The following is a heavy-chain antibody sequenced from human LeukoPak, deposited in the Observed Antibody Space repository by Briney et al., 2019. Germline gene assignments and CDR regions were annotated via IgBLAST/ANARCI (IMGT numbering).Heavy chain of an antibody. D-gene: IGHD2-2*01. J-gene: IGHJ4*02. V-gene: IGHV1-69*13. CDR2: IIPIFGTA. Sequence: ASVKVSCKASGGTFSSYAISWVRQAPGQGLEWMGGIIPIFGTANYAQKFQGRVTITADESTSTAYMELSSLRSEDTAVYYCARSDIVVVLAAISFDYWGQGTLVTVSS. CDR1: GGTFSSYA. CDR3: ARSDIVVVLAAISFDY.